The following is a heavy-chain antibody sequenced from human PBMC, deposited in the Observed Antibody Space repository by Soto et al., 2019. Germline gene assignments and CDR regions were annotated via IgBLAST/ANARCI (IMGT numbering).Heavy chain of an antibody. V-gene: IGHV4-31*03. D-gene: IGHD3-22*01. CDR1: GGSISSGGYY. CDR3: ARLHYYDSSGYYSPQYYFDY. J-gene: IGHJ4*02. Sequence: SETLSLTCTVSGGSISSGGYYWSWIRQHPGKGLEWIGYIYYSGSTYYNPSLKSRVTISVDTSKNQFSLKLRSVTAADTAVYYCARLHYYDSSGYYSPQYYFDYWGQGTLVTVSS. CDR2: IYYSGST.